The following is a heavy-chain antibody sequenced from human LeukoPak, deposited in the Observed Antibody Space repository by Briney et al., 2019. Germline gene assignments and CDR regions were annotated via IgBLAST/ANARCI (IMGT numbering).Heavy chain of an antibody. J-gene: IGHJ6*03. Sequence: ASVKVSCKASGSTFTGYYMHWVRQAPGQGLEWMGWINPNSGGTNYAQKFQGRVTMTRDTSISTAYMELSRLRSYDTAVYYCARHRRSIAARPDYYYYMDVWGKGTTVTVSS. D-gene: IGHD6-6*01. CDR3: ARHRRSIAARPDYYYYMDV. CDR1: GSTFTGYY. CDR2: INPNSGGT. V-gene: IGHV1-2*02.